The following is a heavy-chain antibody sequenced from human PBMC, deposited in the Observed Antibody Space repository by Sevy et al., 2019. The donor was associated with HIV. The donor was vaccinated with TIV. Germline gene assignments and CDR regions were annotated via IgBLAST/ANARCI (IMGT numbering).Heavy chain of an antibody. D-gene: IGHD6-19*01. V-gene: IGHV4-39*01. CDR3: ARVTWYTSGWYWFEP. CDR2: IYYSGST. CDR1: GGSISRSNYY. J-gene: IGHJ5*02. Sequence: SETLSRTCTVSGGSISRSNYYWGWIRQPPGKGLEWIGSIYYSGSTYYKPSLKSRVTISVDTSKNQFSLKLSSVTAADTAVYYCARVTWYTSGWYWFEPWGQGTLVTVSS.